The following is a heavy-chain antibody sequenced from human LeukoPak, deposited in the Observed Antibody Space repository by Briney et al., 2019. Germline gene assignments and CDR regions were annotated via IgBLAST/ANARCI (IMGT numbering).Heavy chain of an antibody. CDR3: ARRVSNWFGETYYYYGMDV. J-gene: IGHJ6*02. Sequence: SSETLSLTCTVSGGSISSSSYYWGWICQPPGKGLEWIGGIYYSGSTYYNPSLKSRVTISVDTSKNQFSLKLSSVTAADTAVYYCARRVSNWFGETYYYYGMDVWGQGTTVTVSS. CDR2: IYYSGST. D-gene: IGHD3-10*01. V-gene: IGHV4-39*01. CDR1: GGSISSSSYY.